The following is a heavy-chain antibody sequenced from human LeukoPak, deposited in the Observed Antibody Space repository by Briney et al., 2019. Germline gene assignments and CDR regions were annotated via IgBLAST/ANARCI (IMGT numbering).Heavy chain of an antibody. CDR3: ARASVPYGSGSYGYYFDY. D-gene: IGHD3-10*01. CDR1: GGTLSSYA. Sequence: ASVKVSCKASGGTLSSYAISWVRQAPGQGLEWMGGIIPIFGTANYAQKFQGRVTSTTDESTSTTYMEQSSLRSEETAVYYGARASVPYGSGSYGYYFDYWGQGTLVTVSS. J-gene: IGHJ4*02. V-gene: IGHV1-69*05. CDR2: IIPIFGTA.